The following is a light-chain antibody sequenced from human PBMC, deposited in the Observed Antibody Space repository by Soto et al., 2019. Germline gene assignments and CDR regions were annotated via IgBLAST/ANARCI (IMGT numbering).Light chain of an antibody. CDR2: GAS. J-gene: IGKJ2*01. V-gene: IGKV3-15*01. CDR3: QQYKNWPPYT. CDR1: HPVSTN. Sequence: EILMTQSPATLSVSLGDRVTLSCRASHPVSTNLAWYQQKPGQAPSLLMFGASTRATVFPDRFSGSGSGTEFTLTISSLQSEDCAVYYCQQYKNWPPYTFGQGTKLEIK.